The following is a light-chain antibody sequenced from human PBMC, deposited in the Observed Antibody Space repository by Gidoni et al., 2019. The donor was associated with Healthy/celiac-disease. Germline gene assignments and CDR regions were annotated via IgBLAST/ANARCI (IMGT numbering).Light chain of an antibody. Sequence: AIQISQSPSSLSASVGDRVTITCRASQGIRNDLGWYQQKPGKAPKLLIYDASSLQSGVPPRFSGSGSGTDFTLTISSLQPEDFATYYCQQDYNYPWTFGQGTKVEIK. CDR1: QGIRND. CDR2: DAS. V-gene: IGKV1-6*01. CDR3: QQDYNYPWT. J-gene: IGKJ1*01.